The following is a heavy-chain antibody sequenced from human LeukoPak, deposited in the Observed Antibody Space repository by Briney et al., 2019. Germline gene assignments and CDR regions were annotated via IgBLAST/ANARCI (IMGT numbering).Heavy chain of an antibody. CDR1: GFTFSSYE. V-gene: IGHV3-48*03. CDR3: VRAPLRYFDRPYYFDY. Sequence: PGGSLRLSCAASGFTFSSYEMNWVRQAPGKGLEWVSYISSSGSNKYYADSVKGRFTISRDNAKNSLYLQMNSLRAEDTAFYYCVRAPLRYFDRPYYFDYWGQGTLVTVSS. D-gene: IGHD3-9*01. J-gene: IGHJ4*02. CDR2: ISSSGSNK.